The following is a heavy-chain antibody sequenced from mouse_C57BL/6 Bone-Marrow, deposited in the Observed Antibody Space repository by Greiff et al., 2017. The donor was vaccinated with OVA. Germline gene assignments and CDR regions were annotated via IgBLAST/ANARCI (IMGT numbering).Heavy chain of an antibody. CDR1: GFNIKDDY. Sequence: VQLQQPGAELVRPGASVKLSCTASGFNIKDDYMHWVKQRPEQGLEWIGWIDPENGDTEYASKFQGKATITADTSSNTAYLQLSSLTSEDTAVYYCTTWGLAYWGQGTLVTVSA. CDR3: TTWGLAY. J-gene: IGHJ3*01. D-gene: IGHD3-3*01. CDR2: IDPENGDT. V-gene: IGHV14-4*01.